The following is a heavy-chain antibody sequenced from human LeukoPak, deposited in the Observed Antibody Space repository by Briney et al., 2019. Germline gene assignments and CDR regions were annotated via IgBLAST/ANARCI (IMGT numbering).Heavy chain of an antibody. J-gene: IGHJ4*02. Sequence: SETLSLTCTVSGGSISSYYWSWIRQPPGKGLEWIGYIYYSGGTNYNPSLKSRVTISVDTSKNQFSLKLSSVTAADTAVYYCARYIAAAGAFDYWGQGTLVTVSS. D-gene: IGHD6-13*01. V-gene: IGHV4-59*08. CDR2: IYYSGGT. CDR3: ARYIAAAGAFDY. CDR1: GGSISSYY.